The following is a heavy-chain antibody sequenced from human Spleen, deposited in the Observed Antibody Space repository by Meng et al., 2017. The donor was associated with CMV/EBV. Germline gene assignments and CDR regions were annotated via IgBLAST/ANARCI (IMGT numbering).Heavy chain of an antibody. V-gene: IGHV3-23*01. CDR1: GFTFGSYA. Sequence: GESLKISCAASGFTFGSYAMSWVRLPPGKGLGWVSGISGSGGSTYYADSVKGRFTISRDNSKNTLYLQTKSLRAEDTAVYYCAKVANFWSGYSDYWGQGTLVTVSS. J-gene: IGHJ4*02. CDR3: AKVANFWSGYSDY. D-gene: IGHD3-3*01. CDR2: ISGSGGST.